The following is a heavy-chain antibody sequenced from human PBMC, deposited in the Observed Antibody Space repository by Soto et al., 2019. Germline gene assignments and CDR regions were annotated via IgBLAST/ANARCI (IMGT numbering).Heavy chain of an antibody. V-gene: IGHV4-59*01. CDR2: IYYTGST. CDR1: GGSIARYD. D-gene: IGHD3-3*01. CDR3: ARALGKNFFDP. J-gene: IGHJ5*02. Sequence: SETVSLTWTVAGGSIARYDWSLIRQPPGKGLEWIGYIYYTGSTNYNPSLKSRLTISLDTSKNQFSLKLTSVTDEDTAIYYCARALGKNFFDPWGQGPLVTVS.